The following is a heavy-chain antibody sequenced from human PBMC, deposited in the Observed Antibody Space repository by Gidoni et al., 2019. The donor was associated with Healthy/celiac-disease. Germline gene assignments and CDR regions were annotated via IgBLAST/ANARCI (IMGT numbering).Heavy chain of an antibody. Sequence: QLQLQESGPGLVKPSETLSLTCTVSGGSISSSSYYWGWIRQPPGKGLEWIGSIYYSGSTYYNPSLKSRVTISVDTSKNQFSLKLSSVTAADTAVYYCARQVEMATIDWFDPWGQGTLVTVSS. V-gene: IGHV4-39*01. CDR2: IYYSGST. CDR3: ARQVEMATIDWFDP. CDR1: GGSISSSSYY. J-gene: IGHJ5*02. D-gene: IGHD5-12*01.